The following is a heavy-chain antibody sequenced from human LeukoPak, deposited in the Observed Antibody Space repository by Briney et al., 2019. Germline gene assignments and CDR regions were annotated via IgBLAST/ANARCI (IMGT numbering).Heavy chain of an antibody. J-gene: IGHJ6*02. CDR1: GGSISSGGYY. V-gene: IGHV4-31*01. CDR2: IYYSGST. CDR3: ARDYYYDSSGYGMDV. D-gene: IGHD3-22*01. Sequence: TLSLTCTVSGGSISSGGYYWSWIRQHPGKGLEWIGYIYYSGSTYYNPSLKSQVTISVDTSKNQFSLKLSSVTAADTAVYYCARDYYYDSSGYGMDVWGQGTTVTVSS.